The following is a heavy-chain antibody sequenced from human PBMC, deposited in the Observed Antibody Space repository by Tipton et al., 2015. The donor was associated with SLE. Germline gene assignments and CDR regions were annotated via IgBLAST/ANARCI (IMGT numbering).Heavy chain of an antibody. CDR2: VYHSGST. Sequence: TLSLTCTVSGGSVSRSSSSYYWAWIRQSPGKELAWIGSVYHSGSTDYNTSLKSRVPISIATSKNQFSLNLSSVTAADTAVYYCARLVDAYGYYDYWGQGTMVTVSS. D-gene: IGHD2-21*01. J-gene: IGHJ4*02. CDR1: GGSVSRSSSSYY. CDR3: ARLVDAYGYYDY. V-gene: IGHV4-39*01.